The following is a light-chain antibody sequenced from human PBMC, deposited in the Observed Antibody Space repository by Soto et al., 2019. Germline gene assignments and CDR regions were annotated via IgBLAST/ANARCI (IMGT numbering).Light chain of an antibody. Sequence: QSVLTQPASVSGSPGQSITISCTGTSSDVGNYNLVSWYQQHPGKAPKLMIYEVTKRPSGVSNRFSGSKSGNTASLTISGLQAEDEADYYCCSYAGGRIFYVFGTGIKVTVL. J-gene: IGLJ1*01. V-gene: IGLV2-23*02. CDR2: EVT. CDR1: SSDVGNYNL. CDR3: CSYAGGRIFYV.